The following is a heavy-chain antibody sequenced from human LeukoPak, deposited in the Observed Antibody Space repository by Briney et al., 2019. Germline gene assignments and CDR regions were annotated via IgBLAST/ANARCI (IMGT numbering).Heavy chain of an antibody. V-gene: IGHV4-39*01. CDR3: ARQAEGGFWDYYMDV. CDR1: GGSISSSSYY. J-gene: IGHJ6*03. D-gene: IGHD3-16*01. Sequence: SETLSLTCTVSGGSISSSSYYWGWIRQPPGKGLEWIGSIYYSGSTYYNPSLKSRVTISVDTSKNQFSLKLSSVTAADTAVYYCARQAEGGFWDYYMDVWGKGTTVTVSS. CDR2: IYYSGST.